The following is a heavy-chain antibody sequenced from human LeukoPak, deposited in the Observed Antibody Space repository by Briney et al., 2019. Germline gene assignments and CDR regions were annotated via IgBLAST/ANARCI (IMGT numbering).Heavy chain of an antibody. Sequence: SETLSFTCTVSGGSISSSSYYWGWIRQPPGKGLEWIGSIYYSGSTYYNPSLKSRVTISVDTSKNQFSLKLSSVTAADTAVYYCARVHGSSSWYFGAFDIWGQGTMVTVSS. D-gene: IGHD6-13*01. J-gene: IGHJ3*02. V-gene: IGHV4-39*07. CDR2: IYYSGST. CDR3: ARVHGSSSWYFGAFDI. CDR1: GGSISSSSYY.